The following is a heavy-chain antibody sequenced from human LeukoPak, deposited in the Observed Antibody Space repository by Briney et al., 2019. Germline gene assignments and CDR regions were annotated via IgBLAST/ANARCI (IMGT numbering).Heavy chain of an antibody. D-gene: IGHD2-2*02. CDR1: GYTFTSYD. CDR3: ARGDIVVVPAAIAFDY. V-gene: IGHV1-8*03. Sequence: GASVKVSCKASGYTFTSYDINWVRQATGQGLEWMGWMNPNSGNTGYAQKFQGRVTITGNTSISTAYMELSSLRSEDTAVYYCARGDIVVVPAAIAFDYWGQGTLVTVSS. J-gene: IGHJ4*02. CDR2: MNPNSGNT.